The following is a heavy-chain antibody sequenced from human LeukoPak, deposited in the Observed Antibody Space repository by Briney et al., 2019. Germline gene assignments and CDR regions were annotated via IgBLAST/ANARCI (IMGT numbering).Heavy chain of an antibody. CDR3: ARVVSSGTSKATEIIEWFDP. J-gene: IGHJ5*02. V-gene: IGHV4-4*07. CDR2: IYTSGST. Sequence: SETLSLTCTVSGGSISSYYWSWVRQPAGKGLEWIGRIYTSGSTNYNPSLKSRVTMSVDTSKNQFSLKLSSVTAADPAVYYCARVVSSGTSKATEIIEWFDPWGQGTLVTASS. D-gene: IGHD5-12*01. CDR1: GGSISSYY.